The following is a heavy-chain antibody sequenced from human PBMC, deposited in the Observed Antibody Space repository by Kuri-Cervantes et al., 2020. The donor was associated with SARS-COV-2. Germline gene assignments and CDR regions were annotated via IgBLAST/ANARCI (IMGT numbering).Heavy chain of an antibody. CDR3: ASLLSGGGAHLYYFYMDA. V-gene: IGHV3-7*01. Sequence: GESLKISCAASEFSFSNYWMTWVRQVPGKGLEWVANIKEDGSQKYYLDSVAGRFTISRDNAKNSLCLQMNSLRAEDTAVYYCASLLSGGGAHLYYFYMDAWGKGTSVTGSS. D-gene: IGHD3-16*01. CDR1: EFSFSNYW. J-gene: IGHJ6*03. CDR2: IKEDGSQK.